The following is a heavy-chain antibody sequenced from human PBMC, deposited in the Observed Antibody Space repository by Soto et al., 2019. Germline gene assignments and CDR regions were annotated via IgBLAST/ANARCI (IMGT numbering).Heavy chain of an antibody. CDR1: GYTFTSYG. CDR2: ISAYNGNT. CDR3: ARAGRIVVVPAANKREIDY. Sequence: VASVKVSCKASGYTFTSYGISWVRQAPGQGLEWMGWISAYNGNTNYAQKLQGRVTMATDTSTSTAYMELRSLRSDDTAVYYCARAGRIVVVPAANKREIDYWGQGTLVTVSS. D-gene: IGHD2-2*01. J-gene: IGHJ4*02. V-gene: IGHV1-18*01.